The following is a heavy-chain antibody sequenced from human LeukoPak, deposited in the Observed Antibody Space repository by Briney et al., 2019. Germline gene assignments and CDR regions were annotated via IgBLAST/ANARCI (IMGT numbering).Heavy chain of an antibody. CDR1: GFTFSSYA. CDR2: ISGSGGST. D-gene: IGHD3-9*01. CDR3: AKDLGALPYYDILTGCSRDAFDI. Sequence: GGSLRLSCAASGFTFSSYAMSWVRQAPGKGLEWVSAISGSGGSTYYADSVKGRFTISRDNSKNTLYLQMNSLRAEDTAVYYCAKDLGALPYYDILTGCSRDAFDIWGQGTMVTVSS. J-gene: IGHJ3*02. V-gene: IGHV3-23*01.